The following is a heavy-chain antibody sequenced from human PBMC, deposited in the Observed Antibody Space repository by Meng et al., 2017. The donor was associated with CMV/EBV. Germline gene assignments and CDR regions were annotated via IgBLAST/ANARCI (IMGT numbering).Heavy chain of an antibody. CDR1: GGTFSSYA. Sequence: SCKASGGTFSSYAISWVRQAPGQGLEWMGRIIPIFGTANYAQKFQGRVTITTDESTSTAYMELSSLRSEDTAVYYCARGEQLAPFDYWGQGTLVTVSS. D-gene: IGHD6-6*01. CDR2: IIPIFGTA. J-gene: IGHJ4*02. CDR3: ARGEQLAPFDY. V-gene: IGHV1-69*05.